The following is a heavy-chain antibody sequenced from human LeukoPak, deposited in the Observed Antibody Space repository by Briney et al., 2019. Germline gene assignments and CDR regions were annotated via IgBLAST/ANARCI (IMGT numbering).Heavy chain of an antibody. D-gene: IGHD3-10*01. Sequence: PGGSLRLSCAASGFTFSSYSMNWVRQAPGKGLEWVSSISSSSSYIYYADSVKGRFTISRDNAKNSLYLQMNSLRAEDTAVYYCARDPNIYGSATAMWRDGMDVWGQGTTVTVSS. CDR1: GFTFSSYS. CDR3: ARDPNIYGSATAMWRDGMDV. V-gene: IGHV3-21*01. CDR2: ISSSSSYI. J-gene: IGHJ6*02.